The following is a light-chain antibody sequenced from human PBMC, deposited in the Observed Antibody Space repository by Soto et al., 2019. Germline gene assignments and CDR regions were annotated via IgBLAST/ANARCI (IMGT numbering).Light chain of an antibody. J-gene: IGKJ4*01. CDR2: GAS. V-gene: IGKV3-15*01. CDR3: QQYYNWPLT. CDR1: QSDSSL. Sequence: EVVMTQSPATLSVSPGERATLSCRASQSDSSLLAWYQQKPCQAPRLLIYGASTRATGIPVWFSASGSGTYFALTRSSIESGYFALYYCQQYYNWPLTYGGGTKVELK.